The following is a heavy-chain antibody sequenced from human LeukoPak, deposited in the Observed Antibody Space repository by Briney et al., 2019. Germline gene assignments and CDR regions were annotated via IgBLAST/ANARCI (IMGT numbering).Heavy chain of an antibody. Sequence: PSGTLSLTCAVSGGSISRSNWWSWVRQPPGNGLEWIGEIYHSGSTNYNPSLKSRVTISVDKSKNQFSLKLSSVTAADTAVYYCARDLFLQGTYSRRAFDIWGQGTMVTVSS. J-gene: IGHJ3*02. V-gene: IGHV4-4*02. D-gene: IGHD5-18*01. CDR2: IYHSGST. CDR3: ARDLFLQGTYSRRAFDI. CDR1: GGSISRSNW.